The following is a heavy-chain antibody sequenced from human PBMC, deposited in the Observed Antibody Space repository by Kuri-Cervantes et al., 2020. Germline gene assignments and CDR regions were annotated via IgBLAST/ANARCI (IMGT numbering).Heavy chain of an antibody. V-gene: IGHV3-23*01. Sequence: ETLSLTCAASGLTFSNFAMSWVRQAPGKGLEWVSTISNNGGSTYYADSVKGRFTISRDNSKNTLSLQMDSLRAEDTALYYCVKVYWGVRTFDYWGQGTLVTVSS. CDR3: VKVYWGVRTFDY. J-gene: IGHJ4*02. D-gene: IGHD1-26*01. CDR1: GLTFSNFA. CDR2: ISNNGGST.